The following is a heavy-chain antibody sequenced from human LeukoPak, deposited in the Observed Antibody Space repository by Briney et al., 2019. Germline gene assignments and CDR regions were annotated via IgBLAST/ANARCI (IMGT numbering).Heavy chain of an antibody. J-gene: IGHJ4*02. CDR3: ASTGYDSSGYYLSPFDY. CDR2: IIPILGIA. D-gene: IGHD3-22*01. V-gene: IGHV1-69*04. CDR1: GGTFSSYA. Sequence: SVKVSCKASGGTFSSYAISWVRQAPGQGLEWMGRIIPILGIANYAQKFQGRVTITADKSTSTAYMGLSSLRSEDTAVYYCASTGYDSSGYYLSPFDYWGQGTLVTVSS.